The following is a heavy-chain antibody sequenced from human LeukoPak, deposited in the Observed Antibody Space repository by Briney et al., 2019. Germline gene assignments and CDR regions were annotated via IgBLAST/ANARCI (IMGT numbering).Heavy chain of an antibody. D-gene: IGHD3-9*01. V-gene: IGHV4-59*01. CDR2: IYYSGST. CDR1: GGSISSYY. J-gene: IGHJ4*02. Sequence: SETLSLTCTVSGGSISSYYWSWIRQPPGKGLEWIGYIYYSGSTNYNPSLKSRVTISVDTSKNQFSLKPSSVTAADTAVYYCARDSGDILTGWALDYWGQGTLVTVSS. CDR3: ARDSGDILTGWALDY.